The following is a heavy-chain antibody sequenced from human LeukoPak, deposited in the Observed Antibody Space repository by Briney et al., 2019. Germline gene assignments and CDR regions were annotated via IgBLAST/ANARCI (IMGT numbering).Heavy chain of an antibody. J-gene: IGHJ4*02. CDR2: INTYSGGT. V-gene: IGHV1-2*02. CDR1: GYTFTDYY. CDR3: ARIRGGNNYHFDY. Sequence: ASAKVSCKASGYTFTDYYMHWVRQAPGQGLEWMGWINTYSGGTDYAQKFQGRVTMTRDTSISTAYMDLSRLTSDDTAVYYCARIRGGNNYHFDYWGQGTLVTVSS. D-gene: IGHD1-26*01.